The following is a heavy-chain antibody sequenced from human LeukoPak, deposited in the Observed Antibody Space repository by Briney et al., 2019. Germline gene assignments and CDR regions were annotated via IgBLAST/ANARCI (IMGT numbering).Heavy chain of an antibody. J-gene: IGHJ5*02. CDR3: ARGYDFWSGYYLSNWFDP. CDR2: ISGDGGST. V-gene: IGHV3-43*02. CDR1: GFTFDDYA. Sequence: GGSLRLSCAASGFTFDDYAMHWVRQAPGKGLEWVSLISGDGGSTYYADSVKGRFTISRDNSKNTLYLQMNSLRAEDTAVYYCARGYDFWSGYYLSNWFDPWGQGTLVTVSS. D-gene: IGHD3-3*01.